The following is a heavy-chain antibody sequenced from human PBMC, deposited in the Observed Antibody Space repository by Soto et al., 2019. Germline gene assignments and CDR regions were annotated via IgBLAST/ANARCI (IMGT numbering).Heavy chain of an antibody. CDR3: AKGHYYHSSGRYSYNDY. D-gene: IGHD3-22*01. CDR1: GFTFNNYG. V-gene: IGHV3-30*18. Sequence: QVQLVESGGGVVQPGGSLRLSCIASGFTFNNYGMHWVRQAPGNGLEWVAIISYDGGNAYYGDSVKGRFTISRDSSKSTVYLQMSGLRTEDTAVYYCAKGHYYHSSGRYSYNDYWGQGTPVTVSS. J-gene: IGHJ4*02. CDR2: ISYDGGNA.